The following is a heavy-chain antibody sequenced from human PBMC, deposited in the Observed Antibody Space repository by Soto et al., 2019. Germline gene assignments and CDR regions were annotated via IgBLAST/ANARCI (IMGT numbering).Heavy chain of an antibody. CDR3: ARDLDYYDSSGYPRGPHWFDP. D-gene: IGHD3-22*01. CDR2: IIPIFGTA. Sequence: SVKVSCKASGGTFSSYAISWVRQAPGQGLEWMGGIIPIFGTANYAQKFQGRVTITADKSTSTAYMELSSLRSEDAAVYYCARDLDYYDSSGYPRGPHWFDPWGQGTLVRVSS. J-gene: IGHJ5*02. CDR1: GGTFSSYA. V-gene: IGHV1-69*06.